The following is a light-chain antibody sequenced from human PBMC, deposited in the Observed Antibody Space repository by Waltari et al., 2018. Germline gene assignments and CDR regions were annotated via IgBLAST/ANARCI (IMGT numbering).Light chain of an antibody. CDR1: QSVSSN. CDR2: GAS. J-gene: IGKJ4*01. CDR3: LQYNDWPPLT. V-gene: IGKV3-15*01. Sequence: EIVMTQSPATLSVSPGERATLSCRASQSVSSNLAWYQQKPGQAPRLLINGASTRATGVSDRFSGSGSGTEFTLTISSLQSEDFAVYYCLQYNDWPPLTFGGGTKVEIK.